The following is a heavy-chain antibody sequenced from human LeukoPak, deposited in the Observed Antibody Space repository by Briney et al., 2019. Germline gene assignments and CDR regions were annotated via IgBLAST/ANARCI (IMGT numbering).Heavy chain of an antibody. CDR2: INPNSGGT. J-gene: IGHJ4*02. V-gene: IGHV1-2*02. CDR3: AGAFFSSGFDY. D-gene: IGHD6-19*01. CDR1: GYTFTGYY. Sequence: ASVKVSCKASGYTFTGYYVHWLRQAPGQGLTWMGWINPNSGGTDYAQQYQGRVTLTRATSISTAYMELSSLTSDDSAVDYCAGAFFSSGFDYWGQGTLVTVSS.